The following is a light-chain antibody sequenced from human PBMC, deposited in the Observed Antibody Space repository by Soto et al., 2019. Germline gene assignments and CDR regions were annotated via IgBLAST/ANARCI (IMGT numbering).Light chain of an antibody. CDR2: EVS. V-gene: IGLV2-14*01. Sequence: QSALTQPASVSGSPGQSITISCTGTSSDVGGYNYVSWYQQHPGKAPKLMIYEVSNRPSGVSNRFSGSKSGNTASLTISGLQAEDEADYYCSSYTRSSTRVFGGGTKRTVL. J-gene: IGLJ3*02. CDR3: SSYTRSSTRV. CDR1: SSDVGGYNY.